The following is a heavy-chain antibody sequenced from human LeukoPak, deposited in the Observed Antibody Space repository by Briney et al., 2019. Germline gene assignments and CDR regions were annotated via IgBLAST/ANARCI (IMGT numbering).Heavy chain of an antibody. CDR3: ASKTREAGRGDHQTDSFDI. CDR1: RFPFSEYW. D-gene: IGHD2-21*01. J-gene: IGHJ3*02. CDR2: INSDASRP. V-gene: IGHV3-74*01. Sequence: GGSLRLSCAASRFPFSEYWMPWVRQAPGKGLVWVSRINSDASRPSYADSVKGRFTISRDNAKNILSLQMNSLRVADTLLYRRASKTREAGRGDHQTDSFDIWGQGTMVSVSS.